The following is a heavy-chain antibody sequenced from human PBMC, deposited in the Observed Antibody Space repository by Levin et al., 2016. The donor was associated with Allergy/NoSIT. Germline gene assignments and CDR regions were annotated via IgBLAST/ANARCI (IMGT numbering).Heavy chain of an antibody. V-gene: IGHV4-61*02. D-gene: IGHD3-10*01. CDR1: GGSISSTNYF. J-gene: IGHJ6*02. Sequence: SETLSLTCTVSGGSISSTNYFWSWVRQPAGKGLEWIGRISTSGSTNYNPSLKSRVTISVDTSKNQFSLKLSSVTAADTAVYYSVRDSALLWFGEGYYYYGLDVWGQGTAVTVSS. CDR3: VRDSALLWFGEGYYYYGLDV. CDR2: ISTSGST.